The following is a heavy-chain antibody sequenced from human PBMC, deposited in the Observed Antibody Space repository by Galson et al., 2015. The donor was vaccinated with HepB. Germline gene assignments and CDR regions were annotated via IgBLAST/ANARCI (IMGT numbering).Heavy chain of an antibody. J-gene: IGHJ6*02. V-gene: IGHV1-69*13. D-gene: IGHD3-10*01. CDR1: GGTFSSYA. CDR3: ARDPLAHGEYYYYGMDV. CDR2: IIPIFGTA. Sequence: SVKVSCKASGGTFSSYAISWVRQAPGQGLEWMGGIIPIFGTANYAQKFQGRVTITADESTSTAYMELSSLRSEDTAVYYCARDPLAHGEYYYYGMDVWGQGTTVTVSS.